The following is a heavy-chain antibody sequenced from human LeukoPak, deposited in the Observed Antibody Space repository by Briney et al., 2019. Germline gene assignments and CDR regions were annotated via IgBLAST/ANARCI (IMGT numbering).Heavy chain of an antibody. Sequence: TSETLSLTCAVYGGSFSGYYWSWIRQPPGKGLEWLGEINHSGSTNYNPSLKSRVTISVDTSKNQFSLKLSSVTAADTAVYYCARGLGDSSGPDYWGQGTLVTVSS. CDR2: INHSGST. CDR3: ARGLGDSSGPDY. D-gene: IGHD3-22*01. V-gene: IGHV4-34*01. CDR1: GGSFSGYY. J-gene: IGHJ4*02.